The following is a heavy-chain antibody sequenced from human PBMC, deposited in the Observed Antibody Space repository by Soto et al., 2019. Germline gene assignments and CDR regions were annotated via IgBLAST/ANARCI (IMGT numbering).Heavy chain of an antibody. V-gene: IGHV3-72*01. D-gene: IGHD7-27*01. CDR1: GFTFSDHY. Sequence: EVQLVESGGGLVQPGGSLRLSCAASGFTFSDHYMDWVRQAPGKGLEWVARSRNRVNSHTTEYAASVKGRFTISRDESKSSLYLQMNSLKIEDTAVSYWTRGLLGGAPSYTFHGMDVWGQGTTVTVSS. CDR2: SRNRVNSHTT. CDR3: TRGLLGGAPSYTFHGMDV. J-gene: IGHJ6*01.